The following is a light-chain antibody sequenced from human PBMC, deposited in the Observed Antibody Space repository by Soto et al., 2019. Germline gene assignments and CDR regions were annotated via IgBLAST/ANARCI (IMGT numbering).Light chain of an antibody. V-gene: IGLV2-14*01. Sequence: QSALTQPASVSGSPGQSITISCTGTSSDVGGHNYVSWYQQHPGKAPKLMIYDVTNRPSGVSNRFSGSKSGNTASLTISGLQAEDEADYYCGSYTTSSTPYVFGTGTKVTVL. CDR1: SSDVGGHNY. CDR2: DVT. J-gene: IGLJ1*01. CDR3: GSYTTSSTPYV.